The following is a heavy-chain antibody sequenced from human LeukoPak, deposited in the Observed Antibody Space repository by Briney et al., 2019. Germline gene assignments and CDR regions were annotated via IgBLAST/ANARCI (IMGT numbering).Heavy chain of an antibody. Sequence: PGGSLRLSCAASGFTVSSNYMSWVRQAPGKGLEWVSVIYSGGSTYYADSVKGRFTISRDNSKNTLYLQMNILRAEDTAVYYCASSIDSYGYETGLDYWGQGTLVTVSS. CDR1: GFTVSSNY. CDR3: ASSIDSYGYETGLDY. D-gene: IGHD5-18*01. V-gene: IGHV3-53*01. J-gene: IGHJ4*02. CDR2: IYSGGST.